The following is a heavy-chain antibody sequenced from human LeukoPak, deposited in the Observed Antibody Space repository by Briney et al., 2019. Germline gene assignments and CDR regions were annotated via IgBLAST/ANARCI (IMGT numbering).Heavy chain of an antibody. D-gene: IGHD3-10*02. V-gene: IGHV3-48*03. CDR1: GFTFSGYE. Sequence: QPGGSLRLSCAASGFTFSGYEMNWVRQAPGKGLEWVSYISSSGSTIYYADSVKGRFTISRDNAQNSLYLQMNSLRAEDTAVYYCAELGITMIGGVWGKGTTVTISS. J-gene: IGHJ6*04. CDR2: ISSSGSTI. CDR3: AELGITMIGGV.